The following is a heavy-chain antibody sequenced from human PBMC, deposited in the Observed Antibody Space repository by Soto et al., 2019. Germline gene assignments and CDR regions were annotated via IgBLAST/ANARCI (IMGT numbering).Heavy chain of an antibody. J-gene: IGHJ4*02. Sequence: EVQLVESGGGLIPPGGSLRLSCAASGFLGNSAYMTWVRQAPGKGLEWLSMINSDGSTLYAESVKGRFTISRDNSKNRLDLQRIGLRAEDTAMYYCARSGYSFAGGYWGPGTLGIVTS. CDR1: GFLGNSAY. V-gene: IGHV3-53*01. CDR3: ARSGYSFAGGY. D-gene: IGHD5-18*01. CDR2: INSDGST.